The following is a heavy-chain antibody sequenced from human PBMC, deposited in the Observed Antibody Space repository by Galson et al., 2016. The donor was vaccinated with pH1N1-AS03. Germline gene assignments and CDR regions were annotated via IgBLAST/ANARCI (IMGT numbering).Heavy chain of an antibody. CDR3: VRDIYGDPLGE. CDR1: GYSVLSDSAA. Sequence: CAISGYSVLSDSAAWNWVRQSPSRGLEWLGRTYLRSTWYHDYAESMKSRIIINADTSENQFSLQLNSVTPEDTAVYYCVRDIYGDPLGEWGQGTLVTVSS. D-gene: IGHD4-17*01. V-gene: IGHV6-1*01. CDR2: TYLRSTWYH. J-gene: IGHJ4*02.